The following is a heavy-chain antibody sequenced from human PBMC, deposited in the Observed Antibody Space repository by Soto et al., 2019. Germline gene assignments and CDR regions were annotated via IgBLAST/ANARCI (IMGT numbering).Heavy chain of an antibody. CDR2: INPNSGGT. Sequence: QVQLVQSGAEVKKPGASVKVSCKASGYTFTGYYMHWVRQAPGQGLEWMGWINPNSGGTNYAQKFQGRVTMTWDTSISTAYMELSRLRSDDTAVYYCARDHYYGSGSYYMDAFFDYWGQGTLVTVSS. V-gene: IGHV1-2*02. CDR1: GYTFTGYY. J-gene: IGHJ4*02. D-gene: IGHD3-10*01. CDR3: ARDHYYGSGSYYMDAFFDY.